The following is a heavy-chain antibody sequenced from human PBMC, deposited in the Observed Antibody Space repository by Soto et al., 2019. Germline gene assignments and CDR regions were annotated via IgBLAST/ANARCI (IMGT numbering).Heavy chain of an antibody. D-gene: IGHD1-7*01. CDR3: AKDRGNWNYYVGFGMDV. CDR2: ISYDGSNK. V-gene: IGHV3-30*18. J-gene: IGHJ6*02. Sequence: VQLVESGGGVVQPGRSLRLSCAASGFTFSSYGMHWVRQAPGKGLEWVAVISYDGSNKYYADSVKGRFTISRDNSKNTLYLQMNSLRAEDTAVYYCAKDRGNWNYYVGFGMDVWGQGTTVTVSS. CDR1: GFTFSSYG.